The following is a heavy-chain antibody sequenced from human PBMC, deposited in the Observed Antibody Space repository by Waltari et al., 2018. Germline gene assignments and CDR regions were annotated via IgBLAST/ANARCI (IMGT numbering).Heavy chain of an antibody. CDR2: SSDGGVYT. CDR1: GFTSFNYF. CDR3: AKGFEDLLPFDH. Sequence: EVQLVEAGGTSVQPGGSLRRSCAASGFTSFNYFISWVRQAPGKGLEWISASSDGGVYTYYADSVKGRFTISRDSSKNTIYLQMNSLRVEDTALYYCAKGFEDLLPFDHWGQGTLVTVST. D-gene: IGHD2-21*01. V-gene: IGHV3-23*04. J-gene: IGHJ4*02.